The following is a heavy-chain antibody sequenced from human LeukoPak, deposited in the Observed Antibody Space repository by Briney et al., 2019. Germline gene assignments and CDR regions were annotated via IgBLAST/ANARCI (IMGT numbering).Heavy chain of an antibody. CDR1: GFIFSDSA. D-gene: IGHD4-23*01. CDR3: TGGNDY. Sequence: GGSLRLSCAASGFIFSDSAIQWVRQASGKGLEWVGLIRSKTNSYATAYGASVKGRFTFSRDDSKNTVYLQMNSLKIEDTAVYYCTGGNDYWGQGTLVTVSS. J-gene: IGHJ4*02. CDR2: IRSKTNSYAT. V-gene: IGHV3-73*01.